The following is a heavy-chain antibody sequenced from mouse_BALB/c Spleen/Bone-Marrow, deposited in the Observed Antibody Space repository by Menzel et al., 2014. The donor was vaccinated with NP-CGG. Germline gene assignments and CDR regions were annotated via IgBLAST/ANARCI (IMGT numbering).Heavy chain of an antibody. CDR2: IDPANGDI. CDR3: ARGGNYGWFAY. Sequence: VQLKDSGAELVKPGASVKLSCTVSGFNIKDTYMHWVKQRPEQGLEWIGRIDPANGDIIYDPKFQGKATITADTSSNTAYLQLSSLTSEDTAVYYCARGGNYGWFAYWGQGTLVTVSA. CDR1: GFNIKDTY. J-gene: IGHJ3*01. D-gene: IGHD2-1*01. V-gene: IGHV14-3*02.